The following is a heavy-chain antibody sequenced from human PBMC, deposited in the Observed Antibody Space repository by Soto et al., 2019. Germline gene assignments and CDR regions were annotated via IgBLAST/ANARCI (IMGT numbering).Heavy chain of an antibody. CDR1: GFTFSSYA. D-gene: IGHD2-15*01. V-gene: IGHV3-30-3*01. CDR2: ISYDGSNK. J-gene: IGHJ1*01. CDR3: ASYSPNLGYCSGSSCYSWVYFQH. Sequence: GGSLRLSCAASGFTFSSYAMHWVRQAPGKGLEWVAVISYDGSNKYYADSVKGRFTISRDNPKNTLYLQMNSLRAEDTAVYYCASYSPNLGYCSGSSCYSWVYFQHWGQGTLVTVSS.